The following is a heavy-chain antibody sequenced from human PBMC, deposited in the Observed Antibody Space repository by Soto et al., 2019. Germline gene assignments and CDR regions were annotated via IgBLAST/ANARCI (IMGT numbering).Heavy chain of an antibody. J-gene: IGHJ6*02. CDR2: IRSKANSYAT. V-gene: IGHV3-73*01. CDR3: ARIKLPPGYTYYYYYGMDV. Sequence: WGSLRLSCAASVFTFSGSAMHWVRQASGKGLEWVGRIRSKANSYATAYAASVKGRFTISRDDSKNTAYLQMNSLKTEDTAVYYCARIKLPPGYTYYYYYGMDVWGQGTTVTVSS. D-gene: IGHD5-18*01. CDR1: VFTFSGSA.